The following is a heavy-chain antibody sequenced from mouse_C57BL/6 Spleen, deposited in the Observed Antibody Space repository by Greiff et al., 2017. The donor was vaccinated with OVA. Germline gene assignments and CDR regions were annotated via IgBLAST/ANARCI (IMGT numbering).Heavy chain of an antibody. CDR2: IRSKSNNYAT. CDR3: VRGGWSQ. CDR1: GFSFNTYA. J-gene: IGHJ2*01. D-gene: IGHD2-3*01. V-gene: IGHV10-1*01. Sequence: EVMLVESGGGLVQPKGSLKLSCAASGFSFNTYAMNWVRQAPGQGLEWVARIRSKSNNYATYYADSVKDSFTISRDDSESVLYLQMNDLKTEDTAVYYCVRGGWSQWGQGTTLTVSS.